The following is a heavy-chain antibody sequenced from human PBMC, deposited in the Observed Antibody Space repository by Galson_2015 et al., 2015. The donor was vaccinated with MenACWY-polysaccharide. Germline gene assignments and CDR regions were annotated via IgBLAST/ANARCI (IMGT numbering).Heavy chain of an antibody. D-gene: IGHD3-22*01. V-gene: IGHV3-23*01. CDR2: ISGIGSNT. CDR3: ARGPDDRSGYSPWHFDS. CDR1: GFTFNNYA. Sequence: SLRLSCAASGFTFNNYAMSWVRQAPGKGLEWVSAISGIGSNTYYADSVNGRFTISRDNSKSSLFLQMNTLRADDTALYYCARGPDDRSGYSPWHFDSWGQAILVTVSS. J-gene: IGHJ4*02.